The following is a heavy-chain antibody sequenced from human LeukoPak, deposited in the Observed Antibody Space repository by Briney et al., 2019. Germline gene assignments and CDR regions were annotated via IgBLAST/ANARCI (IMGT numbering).Heavy chain of an antibody. D-gene: IGHD6-13*01. CDR3: ARDQGQERVYSVDFWDY. Sequence: PGGSLRLSCAASGFTFSSRWMSWVRQAPGKGLEWVANIKQDGSEKYYVDSVKGRFTISRDNAKNSLYLQMNSLRAEDTAVYYCARDQGQERVYSVDFWDYWGQGTLVTVSS. CDR2: IKQDGSEK. J-gene: IGHJ4*02. V-gene: IGHV3-7*01. CDR1: GFTFSSRW.